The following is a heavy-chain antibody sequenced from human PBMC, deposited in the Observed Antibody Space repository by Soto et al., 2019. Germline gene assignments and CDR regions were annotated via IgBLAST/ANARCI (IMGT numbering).Heavy chain of an antibody. Sequence: EVQLVESGGGLVKPGGSLRLSCAASGFTFSSYSMNWVRQAPGKGLEWVSSISISSSYIYYADSVKGRFTISRDNAKNSLYLQMNSLRAEDTAVYYCAREWGTGGSYFEAGFEGEDCFGYWGQGTLVTVSS. CDR2: ISISSSYI. D-gene: IGHD1-26*01. CDR3: AREWGTGGSYFEAGFEGEDCFGY. J-gene: IGHJ4*02. V-gene: IGHV3-21*01. CDR1: GFTFSSYS.